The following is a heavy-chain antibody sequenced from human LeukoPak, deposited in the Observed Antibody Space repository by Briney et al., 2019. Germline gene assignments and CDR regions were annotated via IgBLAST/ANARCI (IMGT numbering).Heavy chain of an antibody. CDR3: ARGRGTTMVRGVITNYLDL. Sequence: GASVKVSCKTSGYTFTAHYIHWVRQAPGQGLEWMGWIDPNSGGTNYAQKFLGSVTMTGDTSINTAFMEIRRLRSDDTAMYYCARGRGTTMVRGVITNYLDLWGRGSLVTVSS. V-gene: IGHV1-2*02. CDR2: IDPNSGGT. CDR1: GYTFTAHY. J-gene: IGHJ2*01. D-gene: IGHD3-10*01.